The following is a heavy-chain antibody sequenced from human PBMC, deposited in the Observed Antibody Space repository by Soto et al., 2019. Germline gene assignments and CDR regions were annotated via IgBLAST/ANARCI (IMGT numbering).Heavy chain of an antibody. J-gene: IGHJ3*02. CDR3: ARVQYSGYDFKLAFDI. CDR2: IHAGNGYT. CDR1: GYTFDNYA. Sequence: QVQLVQSGAQVMKPGASVKVSCKASGYTFDNYALHWVRQAPGRRLEWMGWIHAGNGYTTYSQSFQGRVTITRDTSSSTVHMDLSSLRSEDTAVYYCARVQYSGYDFKLAFDIWGQGTMVTVSS. D-gene: IGHD5-12*01. V-gene: IGHV1-3*01.